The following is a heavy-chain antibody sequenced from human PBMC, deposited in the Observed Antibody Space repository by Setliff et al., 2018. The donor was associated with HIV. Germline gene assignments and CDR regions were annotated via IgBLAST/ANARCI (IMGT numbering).Heavy chain of an antibody. CDR3: ARDHHSGRGSNFPWYSDL. D-gene: IGHD1-26*01. CDR1: GYTFTGYH. CDR2: INPNIGGT. J-gene: IGHJ2*01. V-gene: IGHV1-2*02. Sequence: GASVKVSCKASGYTFTGYHIHWVRQAPGQGLEWMGWINPNIGGTNSAQKFQGRVTMTRDTSISTAYMVLSRLRSEDTAVYYCARDHHSGRGSNFPWYSDLWGRGTLVTVSS.